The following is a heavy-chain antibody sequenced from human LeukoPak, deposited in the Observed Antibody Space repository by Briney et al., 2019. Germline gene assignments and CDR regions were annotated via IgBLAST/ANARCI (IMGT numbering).Heavy chain of an antibody. CDR2: ISPYNGNT. J-gene: IGHJ4*02. V-gene: IGHV1-18*01. CDR3: ASDRAVVVAATAY. D-gene: IGHD2-15*01. CDR1: GYTFTTYG. Sequence: ASVKVSCKASGYTFTTYGISWVRQAPGQGLEWMGWISPYNGNTNYAQKLQGRVTMTTDTSTSTAYMQLRRMRYDTTVVYCSASDRAVVVAATAYWGQGTLVTVSS.